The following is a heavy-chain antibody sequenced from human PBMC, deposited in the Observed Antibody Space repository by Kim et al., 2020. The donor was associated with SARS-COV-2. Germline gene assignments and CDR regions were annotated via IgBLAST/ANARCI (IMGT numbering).Heavy chain of an antibody. CDR2: INHSGST. J-gene: IGHJ3*02. V-gene: IGHV4-34*01. D-gene: IGHD7-27*01. CDR3: ARDELGAGAFDI. Sequence: SETLSLTCAVYGGSFSGYYWSWIRQPPGKGLEWIGEINHSGSTNYNLSLKSRVTISVDTSKNQFSLKLSSVTAADTAVYYCARDELGAGAFDIWGQGTMVAVAS. CDR1: GGSFSGYY.